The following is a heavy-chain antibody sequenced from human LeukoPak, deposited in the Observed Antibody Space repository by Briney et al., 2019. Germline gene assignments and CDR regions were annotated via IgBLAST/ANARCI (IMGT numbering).Heavy chain of an antibody. D-gene: IGHD5-18*01. V-gene: IGHV4-38-2*02. CDR3: ARGRGYSYANYFDY. CDR2: IYHSGST. CDR1: AYSISSGYY. J-gene: IGHJ4*02. Sequence: PSETLSLTCTVSAYSISSGYYWGWIRQPPGKGLEWIGTIYHSGSTYYNPSLKSLVTISVDTSKNQFSLKLNSVTAADTAVYYCARGRGYSYANYFDYWGQGTLVTVSS.